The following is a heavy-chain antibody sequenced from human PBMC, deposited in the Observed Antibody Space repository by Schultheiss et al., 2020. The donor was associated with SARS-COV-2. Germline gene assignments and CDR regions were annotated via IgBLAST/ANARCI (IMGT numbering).Heavy chain of an antibody. J-gene: IGHJ6*02. D-gene: IGHD5-12*01. V-gene: IGHV3-30-3*01. CDR2: ISYDGSNK. CDR3: ARNGGDVATITYYYYYYGMDV. CDR1: GFTFSSYA. Sequence: GGSLRLSCAASGFTFSSYAMHWVRQAPGKGLEWVAVISYDGSNKYYADSVKGRFTISRDNSKNTLYLQMNSLRAEDTAVYYCARNGGDVATITYYYYYYGMDVWGQGTTVTVSS.